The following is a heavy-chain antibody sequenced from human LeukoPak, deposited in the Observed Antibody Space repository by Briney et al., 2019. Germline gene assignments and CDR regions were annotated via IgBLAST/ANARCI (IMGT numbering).Heavy chain of an antibody. CDR1: GGSISSYY. CDR2: IYTSGTT. V-gene: IGHV4-4*07. J-gene: IGHJ4*02. D-gene: IGHD4-17*01. Sequence: SETLSLTCTVSGGSISSYYWSWIRQPAGEGLEWIGRIYTSGTTHYNPSLKSRVTMPVDTSKNQFSLKLSSVTAADSAVYYCARLSTVTTSFDYWGQGTLVTVSS. CDR3: ARLSTVTTSFDY.